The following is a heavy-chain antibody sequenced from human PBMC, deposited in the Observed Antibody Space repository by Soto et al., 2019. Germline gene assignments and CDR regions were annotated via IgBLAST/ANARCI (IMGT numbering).Heavy chain of an antibody. Sequence: PSXTLSLTCTVSGGSISNSRYYWSWIRQPPGKGLEWIGSIYHTGNTYYNPSLRSRVTISVDTSKNQFSLKLTSVTAADTAVYYCARDYYDSSDYTTNWFDPWGQGTLVTVSS. V-gene: IGHV4-39*01. J-gene: IGHJ5*02. CDR2: IYHTGNT. CDR1: GGSISNSRYY. CDR3: ARDYYDSSDYTTNWFDP. D-gene: IGHD3-22*01.